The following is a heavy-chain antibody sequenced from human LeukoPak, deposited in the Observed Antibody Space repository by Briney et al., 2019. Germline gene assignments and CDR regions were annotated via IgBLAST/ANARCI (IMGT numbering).Heavy chain of an antibody. D-gene: IGHD1-26*01. CDR3: AQDGVVGTTGAV. CDR2: ISAENGGT. Sequence: GASVKVSCKASDSSFSSYGVSMVRQAPGQGLEWVGYISAENGGTHYAQKFQGRVTLTADRSTNTAYMDLRSLRFDGAALYFCAQDGVVGTTGAVWGQGTLVTVSS. V-gene: IGHV1-18*01. J-gene: IGHJ4*02. CDR1: DSSFSSYG.